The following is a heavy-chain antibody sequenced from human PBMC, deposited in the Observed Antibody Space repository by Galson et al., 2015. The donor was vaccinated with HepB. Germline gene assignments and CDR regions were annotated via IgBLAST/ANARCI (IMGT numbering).Heavy chain of an antibody. Sequence: SVKVSCKASGYTFTGYYMHWVRQAPGQGLEWMGWINPNSGGTNYAQKFQGRVTMTRDTSISTAYMELSRLRSNDTAVYYCARGRTVTRELDIWGQGTMVTVSS. J-gene: IGHJ3*02. D-gene: IGHD4-23*01. CDR1: GYTFTGYY. CDR2: INPNSGGT. CDR3: ARGRTVTRELDI. V-gene: IGHV1-2*02.